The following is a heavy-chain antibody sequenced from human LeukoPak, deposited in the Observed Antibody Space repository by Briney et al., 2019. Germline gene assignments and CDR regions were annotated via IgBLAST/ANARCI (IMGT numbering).Heavy chain of an antibody. CDR1: GFTFSSYA. CDR3: AKRMYYYDSSGYSNDDY. J-gene: IGHJ4*02. CDR2: ISGSGGST. V-gene: IGHV3-23*01. D-gene: IGHD3-22*01. Sequence: GGSLRLSCAASGFTFSSYAMSWVRQAPRKGLEWVSAISGSGGSTYYADSVKGRFTISRDNSKNTLYLQMNSLRAEDTAVYYCAKRMYYYDSSGYSNDDYWGQGTLVTVSS.